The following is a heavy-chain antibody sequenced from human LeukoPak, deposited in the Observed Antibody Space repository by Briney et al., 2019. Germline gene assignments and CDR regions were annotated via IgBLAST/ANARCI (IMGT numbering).Heavy chain of an antibody. V-gene: IGHV3-48*03. CDR2: ISISGSII. Sequence: PGGSLRLSSAASGFTFTNYELNWVRQAPGKGLEWVSYISISGSIIYYADSVKGRFTISRDNAKNSLYLQMNSLRAEDTAVYYCARHIEYWGQGTLVTVSS. J-gene: IGHJ4*02. CDR1: GFTFTNYE. CDR3: ARHIEY.